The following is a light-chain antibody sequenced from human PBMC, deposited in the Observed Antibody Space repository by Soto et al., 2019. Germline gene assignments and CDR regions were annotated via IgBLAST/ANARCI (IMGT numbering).Light chain of an antibody. CDR3: QQYNDWPPFT. CDR1: HSVSNN. Sequence: EIIMTQSPATLSVSPGERATLSCRASHSVSNNLAWYQQKPGQAPRLLIYYASTRATGIPARFSGSGSGTEFTLTISSLQSEDFALYYCQQYNDWPPFTFGQGTRLEVK. J-gene: IGKJ5*01. CDR2: YAS. V-gene: IGKV3-15*01.